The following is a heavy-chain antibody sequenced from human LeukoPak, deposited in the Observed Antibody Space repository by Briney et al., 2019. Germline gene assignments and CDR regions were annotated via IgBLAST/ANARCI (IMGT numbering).Heavy chain of an antibody. CDR3: ARELYSSSSAFDY. V-gene: IGHV3-20*01. J-gene: IGHJ4*02. Sequence: QTGGSLRLSCAASGFTFDDYGMSWVRQAPGKGLEWVSGINWNGGSTGYADSVKGRFTISRDNAKNSLYLQMNSLRAEDTALYHCARELYSSSSAFDYWGQGTLVTVSS. D-gene: IGHD6-6*01. CDR2: INWNGGST. CDR1: GFTFDDYG.